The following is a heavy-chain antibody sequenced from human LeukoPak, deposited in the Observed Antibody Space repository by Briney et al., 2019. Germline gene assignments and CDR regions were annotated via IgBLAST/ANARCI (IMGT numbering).Heavy chain of an antibody. CDR2: IFGNGGT. CDR1: GGSMSSDY. Sequence: SETQSLTCSVSGGSMSSDYWSWIRQSPGKGLEWIGRIFGNGGTNYSPSFQRRATMSVDTSTRRLSLRLNSMTAADTAVYYCARQMAKKWDLPGSFDSWGQGILVTVS. D-gene: IGHD1-26*01. V-gene: IGHV4-59*08. J-gene: IGHJ4*02. CDR3: ARQMAKKWDLPGSFDS.